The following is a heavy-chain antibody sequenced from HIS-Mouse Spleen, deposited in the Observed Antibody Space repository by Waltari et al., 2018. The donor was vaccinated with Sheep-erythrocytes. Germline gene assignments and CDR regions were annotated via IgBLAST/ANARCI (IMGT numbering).Heavy chain of an antibody. D-gene: IGHD5-12*01. J-gene: IGHJ4*02. CDR2: ISSSSSYI. V-gene: IGHV3-21*01. CDR3: ARAGYSGEYYFDY. CDR1: GFTFSSYS. Sequence: EVQLVESGGGLVKPGGSLRLSCAASGFTFSSYSMNWVRQAPGKEMEWVSSISSSSSYIYYADSGKGRFTISRDNAKNSLYLQMNSLRAEDTAVYYCARAGYSGEYYFDYWGQGTLVTVSS.